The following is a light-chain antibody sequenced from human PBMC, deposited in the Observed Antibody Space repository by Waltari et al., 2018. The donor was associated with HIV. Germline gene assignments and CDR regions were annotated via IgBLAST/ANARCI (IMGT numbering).Light chain of an antibody. CDR1: QSVNSH. CDR3: QQYNHWPPYT. CDR2: VAS. V-gene: IGKV3-15*01. Sequence: ELVMPQSPATLSVSPEARATLSCRASQSVNSHLAWYQHKPGQAPRLLIYVASTRATGVPARFSGSGSGTEFILTISSRQSEDFAVYYCQQYNHWPPYTFGQGTKLEIK. J-gene: IGKJ2*01.